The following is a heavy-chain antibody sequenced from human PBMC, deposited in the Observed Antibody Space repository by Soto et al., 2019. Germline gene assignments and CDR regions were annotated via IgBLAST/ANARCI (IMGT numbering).Heavy chain of an antibody. J-gene: IGHJ6*02. CDR1: GYSFTSYW. CDR3: PRLIGSSSSGWVGYYYYGMDV. CDR2: IYPGDSDT. V-gene: IGHV5-51*01. D-gene: IGHD6-6*01. Sequence: GESLKISCKGSGYSFTSYWIGWVRQMPGKGLEWMGIIYPGDSDTRYSPSFQGQVTISADKSISTAYLQWSSLKASDTAMYYCPRLIGSSSSGWVGYYYYGMDVLGQGTTVTVSS.